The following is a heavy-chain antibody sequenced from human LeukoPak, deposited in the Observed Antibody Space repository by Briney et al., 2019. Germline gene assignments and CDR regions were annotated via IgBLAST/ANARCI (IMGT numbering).Heavy chain of an antibody. CDR3: ARYAVVAAMNWFDP. CDR2: MDPNSGNT. V-gene: IGHV1-8*01. Sequence: GASVNLSCKASGYTFTSYDINWVRQATGQGIEWVGWMDPNSGNTGYAQKFQGRVTMTRDTSISTAYMELSSLRSEDTAVYYCARYAVVAAMNWFDPWGQGTLVIVSS. CDR1: GYTFTSYD. J-gene: IGHJ5*02. D-gene: IGHD2-15*01.